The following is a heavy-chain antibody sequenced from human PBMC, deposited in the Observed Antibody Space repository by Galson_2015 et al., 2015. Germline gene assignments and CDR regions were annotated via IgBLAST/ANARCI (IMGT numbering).Heavy chain of an antibody. J-gene: IGHJ6*02. CDR3: ANSGGRVPAVGYYYYGMDV. Sequence: SLRLSCAASGFTFSSYATSWVRQAPVKGLEWVSAVSAGGSTYYADSVKGRFTISRDNSKNTLSLQMNSLRAEDTAVYYCANSGGRVPAVGYYYYGMDVWGQGTTVTVSS. CDR2: VSAGGST. D-gene: IGHD2-2*01. CDR1: GFTFSSYA. V-gene: IGHV3-23*01.